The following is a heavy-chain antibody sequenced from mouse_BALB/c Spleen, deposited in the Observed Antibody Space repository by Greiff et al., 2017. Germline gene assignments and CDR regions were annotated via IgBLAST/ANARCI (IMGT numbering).Heavy chain of an antibody. V-gene: IGHV1-80*01. CDR1: GYAFSSYW. D-gene: IGHD2-4*01. CDR3: ARCDYDGPRDY. Sequence: QVQLQQSGAELVRPGSSVKISCKASGYAFSSYWMNWVKQRPGQGLEWIGQIYPGDGDTNYNGKFKGKATLTADKSSSTAYMQLSSLTSEDSAVYFCARCDYDGPRDYWGQGTTLTVSS. CDR2: IYPGDGDT. J-gene: IGHJ2*01.